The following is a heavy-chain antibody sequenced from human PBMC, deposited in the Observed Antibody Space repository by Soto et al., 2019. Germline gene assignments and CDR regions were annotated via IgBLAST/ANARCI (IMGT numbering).Heavy chain of an antibody. J-gene: IGHJ6*02. CDR2: IIPIFGTA. V-gene: IGHV1-69*01. D-gene: IGHD6-13*01. Sequence: QVQLVQSGAEVKKPGSSVKVSCKASGGTFSSYAISWVRQAPGQGLEWMGGIIPIFGTANYAQKFQGRVTITAAESTSTSYMELCSLRSEDTAVYYCASQPRVLFYYYYYGMDVWGRGTTVTVSS. CDR3: ASQPRVLFYYYYYGMDV. CDR1: GGTFSSYA.